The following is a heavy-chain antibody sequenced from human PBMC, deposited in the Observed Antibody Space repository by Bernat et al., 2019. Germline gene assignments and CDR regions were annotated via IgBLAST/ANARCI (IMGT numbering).Heavy chain of an antibody. V-gene: IGHV4-34*01. D-gene: IGHD5-18*01. CDR1: GGSFSRFY. CDR3: ARGRPPYTAMAYVRHPTVIDY. J-gene: IGHJ4*02. CDR2: INHSGST. Sequence: QVQLQQWGAGLLKPSETLSLTCAVYGGSFSRFYWSWFRPPSGKGLEWIGEINHSGSTNYNPSLKTRGTISVDTSENQFSLKLSSVTAADAAVYYCARGRPPYTAMAYVRHPTVIDYWGQGTLVTVSS.